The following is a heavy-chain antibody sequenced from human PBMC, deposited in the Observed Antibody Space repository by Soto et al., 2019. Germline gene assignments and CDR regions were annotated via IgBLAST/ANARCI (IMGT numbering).Heavy chain of an antibody. CDR3: ARDLLVVVAATGTSGWFDP. CDR1: GFTFSDYY. D-gene: IGHD2-15*01. J-gene: IGHJ5*02. Sequence: SLRLSCAASGFTFSDYYMSWIRQAPGKGLEWASYISSSGSTIYYADSVKGRFTISRDNAKNSLYLQMNSLRAEDTAVYYCARDLLVVVAATGTSGWFDPWGQGTLVTVSS. CDR2: ISSSGSTI. V-gene: IGHV3-11*01.